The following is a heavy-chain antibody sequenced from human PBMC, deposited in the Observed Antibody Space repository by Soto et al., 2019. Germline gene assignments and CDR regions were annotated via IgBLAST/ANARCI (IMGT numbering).Heavy chain of an antibody. CDR3: ARVRDYYDGSGYYYYGMDV. CDR2: IWYDGSNK. V-gene: IGHV3-33*01. J-gene: IGHJ6*01. Sequence: GSLRLSCAASGFTFSSYGMHWVRQAPGKGLEWVAVIWYDGSNKYYADSVKGRFTISRDNSKNTLYLQMNSLRAEDTAVYYCARVRDYYDGSGYYYYGMDVWGKGPRSPSPQ. D-gene: IGHD3-22*01. CDR1: GFTFSSYG.